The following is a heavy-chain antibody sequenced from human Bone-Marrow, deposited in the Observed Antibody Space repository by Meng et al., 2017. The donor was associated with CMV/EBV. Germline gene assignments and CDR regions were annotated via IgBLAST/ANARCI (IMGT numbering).Heavy chain of an antibody. CDR2: IRYDGSNK. CDR1: GFTFSSYG. D-gene: IGHD5-18*01. J-gene: IGHJ6*02. CDR3: ARVSATAMVLIYYGMDV. Sequence: GESLKISCAASGFTFSSYGMHWVRQAPGKGLEWVAFIRYDGSNKYYADSVKGRFTISRDNAKNSLYLQMNSLRAEDTAVYYCARVSATAMVLIYYGMDVWGQGTTVTVSS. V-gene: IGHV3-30*02.